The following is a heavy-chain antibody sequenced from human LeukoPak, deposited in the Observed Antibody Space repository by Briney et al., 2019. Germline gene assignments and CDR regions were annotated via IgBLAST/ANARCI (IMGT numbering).Heavy chain of an antibody. CDR3: ARGPRGHGYGSGSYRNWFDP. V-gene: IGHV4-59*08. CDR2: IYYSGST. J-gene: IGHJ5*02. Sequence: SETLSLTCTVSGGSISSYYWSWIRQPPGKGLEWIGYIYYSGSTNYNPSLKSRVTISVDTSKNQFSLKLSSVTAADTAVYYCARGPRGHGYGSGSYRNWFDPWGQGTLVTVSS. D-gene: IGHD3-10*01. CDR1: GGSISSYY.